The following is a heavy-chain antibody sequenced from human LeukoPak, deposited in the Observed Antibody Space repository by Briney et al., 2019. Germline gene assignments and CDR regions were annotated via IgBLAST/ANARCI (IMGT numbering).Heavy chain of an antibody. Sequence: SETLSLTCTVSGGSLSSSSYYWGWIRQPPGKGLEWIGSIYYSGTTYYNPSLKSRVTISVDTSKNQFSLKLSSVTAADTAVYYCARPKKLNWVNDAFDTWGQGTMVTVSS. D-gene: IGHD7-27*01. CDR1: GGSLSSSSYY. J-gene: IGHJ3*02. V-gene: IGHV4-39*01. CDR2: IYYSGTT. CDR3: ARPKKLNWVNDAFDT.